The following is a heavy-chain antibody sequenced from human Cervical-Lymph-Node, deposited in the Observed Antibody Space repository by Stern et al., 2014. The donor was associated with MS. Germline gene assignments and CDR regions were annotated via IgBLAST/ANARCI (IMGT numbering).Heavy chain of an antibody. CDR1: GFTFRNYA. CDR3: ARSAHSDY. D-gene: IGHD3-3*02. CDR2: TSDDADNN. Sequence: VQLVESGGGVVQPGRSLRLSCVASGFTFRNYAMNWVRQAPGKGRESVSVTSDDADNNFYADSVMGRFTVSRNNSNNTLYLQISSLRPDDTATYYCARSAHSDYWGQGSLGIVSS. J-gene: IGHJ4*02. V-gene: IGHV3-30*15.